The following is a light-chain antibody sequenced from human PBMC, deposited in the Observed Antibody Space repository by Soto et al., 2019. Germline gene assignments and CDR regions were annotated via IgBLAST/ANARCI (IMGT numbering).Light chain of an antibody. Sequence: DVVMTQSPLSLPVTLGQPASISCRSSQSLVYSDGNTYLNWFQQRPGQSPRRLIYKVSNRDSGVPDRFSGSGSGTDFTLKISRVEAEDVGVYYCMQGTAFPWTFGQGTRVEIK. CDR3: MQGTAFPWT. CDR2: KVS. CDR1: QSLVYSDGNTY. J-gene: IGKJ1*01. V-gene: IGKV2-30*01.